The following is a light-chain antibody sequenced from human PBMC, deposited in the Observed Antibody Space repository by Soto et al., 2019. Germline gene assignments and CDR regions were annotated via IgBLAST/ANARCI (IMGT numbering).Light chain of an antibody. CDR2: GAS. Sequence: EIVMTQSPATLSVSPGERATLSCRASQSVSSNLAWYQQKPGQAPRLLIYGASTRATGIPARFSGSGSGTEFTLTISSLQSEDFAVYYCQQYNNWPXTFGQGTRLEIK. CDR3: QQYNNWPXT. J-gene: IGKJ5*01. V-gene: IGKV3-15*01. CDR1: QSVSSN.